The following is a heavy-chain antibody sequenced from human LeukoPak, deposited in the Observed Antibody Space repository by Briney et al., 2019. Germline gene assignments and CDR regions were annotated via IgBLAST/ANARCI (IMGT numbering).Heavy chain of an antibody. D-gene: IGHD1-26*01. CDR3: AKDIAVGATTGFDY. J-gene: IGHJ4*02. V-gene: IGHV3-30*18. Sequence: GGSLRLSCAASGFIFAGYCMHWVRQVPGKGLDWVTVISSDGTKDYYAESVKGRVTISRDNANNTLYLQMNSLRAEDTTVYYCAKDIAVGATTGFDYWGQGTLVTVSS. CDR1: GFIFAGYC. CDR2: ISSDGTKD.